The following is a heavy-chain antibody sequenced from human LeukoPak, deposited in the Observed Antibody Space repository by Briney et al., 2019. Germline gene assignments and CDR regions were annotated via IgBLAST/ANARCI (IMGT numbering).Heavy chain of an antibody. CDR2: IKEDGSVK. Sequence: PGGSLRLSCEASGFIFSNYWMIWVRQAPGKGLEWVANIKEDGSVKNLVDSVKGRFTISRDNSKSTLYLQMNSLRAEDTAVYYCAKGPSKGPFDYWGQGTLVTVSS. CDR1: GFIFSNYW. J-gene: IGHJ4*02. CDR3: AKGPSKGPFDY. D-gene: IGHD2-2*01. V-gene: IGHV3-7*01.